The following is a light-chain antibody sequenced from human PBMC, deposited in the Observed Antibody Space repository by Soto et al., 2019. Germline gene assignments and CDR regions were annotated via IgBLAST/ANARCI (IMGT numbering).Light chain of an antibody. Sequence: VMVQSAGTRCLTLGERAILSCLASQTIGGNSLAWYQQKPGQAPRLVIYGASNRATGIPDRFSGRGSGTDFTLTVSILEPKDRPVYYGRHYYWAPDTFGQG. J-gene: IGKJ5*01. V-gene: IGKV3-20*01. CDR1: QTIGGNS. CDR2: GAS. CDR3: RHYYWAPDT.